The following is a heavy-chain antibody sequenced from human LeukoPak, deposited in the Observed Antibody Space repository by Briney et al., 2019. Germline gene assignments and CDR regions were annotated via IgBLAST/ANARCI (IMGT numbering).Heavy chain of an antibody. CDR2: ISAYNGNT. CDR1: GYTFTSYG. V-gene: IGHV1-18*01. Sequence: GASVKVSCKASGYTFTSYGISWVRQAPGQVLEWMGWISAYNGNTNYAQKLQGRVTMTTDTSTSTAYMELRSLRSDDTAVYYCARDTSYDFWSGYRGKYFDYWGQGTLVTVSS. J-gene: IGHJ4*02. D-gene: IGHD3-3*01. CDR3: ARDTSYDFWSGYRGKYFDY.